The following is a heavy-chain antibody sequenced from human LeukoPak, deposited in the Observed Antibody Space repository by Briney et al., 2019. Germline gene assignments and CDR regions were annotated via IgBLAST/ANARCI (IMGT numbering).Heavy chain of an antibody. J-gene: IGHJ5*02. CDR1: GFTFSSYE. V-gene: IGHV3-48*03. CDR3: ARDGGGYRFYNWFDP. Sequence: GGSLRLSCAASGFTFSSYEMNWVRQAPGKGLEWVSYISSSGSTIYYADSVKGRFTISRDNAKNSLYLQMNSLRAEDTAVYYCARDGGGYRFYNWFDPWGQGTLVTVSS. CDR2: ISSSGSTI. D-gene: IGHD5-12*01.